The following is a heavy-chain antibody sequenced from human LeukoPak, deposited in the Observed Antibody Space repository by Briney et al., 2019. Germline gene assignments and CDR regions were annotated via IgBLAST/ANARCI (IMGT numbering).Heavy chain of an antibody. D-gene: IGHD3-22*01. Sequence: PSETLSLTCTVSGGSISRGSYYWSWIRQPAWKGLEWIGRIYTSGSTNYNPSLKSRVTISVDTSKNQFSLKLSSVTAADTAVYYCARDRYYYDSSGYHLPYYFDYWGQGTLVTVSS. J-gene: IGHJ4*02. CDR3: ARDRYYYDSSGYHLPYYFDY. CDR1: GGSISRGSYY. CDR2: IYTSGST. V-gene: IGHV4-61*02.